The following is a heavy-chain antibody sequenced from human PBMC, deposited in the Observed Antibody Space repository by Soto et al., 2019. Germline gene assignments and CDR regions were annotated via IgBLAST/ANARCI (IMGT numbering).Heavy chain of an antibody. Sequence: QVQLVESGGGVVQPGRSLRLSCAASGFTFSSYGMHWVRQAPGKGLEWVAVISYDGSNEYYADSVKGRFTISRDNSKNTLYLQMNSLRAEDTAVYYCAKDVSRDGYNTGDYWGQGTLVTVSS. J-gene: IGHJ4*02. CDR1: GFTFSSYG. D-gene: IGHD5-12*01. CDR2: ISYDGSNE. V-gene: IGHV3-30*18. CDR3: AKDVSRDGYNTGDY.